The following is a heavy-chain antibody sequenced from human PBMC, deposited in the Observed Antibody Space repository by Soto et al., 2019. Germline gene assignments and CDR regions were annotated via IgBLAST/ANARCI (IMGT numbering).Heavy chain of an antibody. CDR2: IIPILGIA. Sequence: SVQVSCKASGGTFSSYTISWVRQAPGQGLEWMGRIIPILGIANYAQKFQGRVTITADKSTSTAYMELSSLRSEDTAVYYCARDGIAVAGTEELDAFDIWGQGTMVTVSS. J-gene: IGHJ3*02. V-gene: IGHV1-69*04. CDR3: ARDGIAVAGTEELDAFDI. D-gene: IGHD6-19*01. CDR1: GGTFSSYT.